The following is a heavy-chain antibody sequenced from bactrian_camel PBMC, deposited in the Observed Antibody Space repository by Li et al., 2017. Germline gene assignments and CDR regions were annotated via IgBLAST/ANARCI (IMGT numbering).Heavy chain of an antibody. Sequence: HVQLVESGGGSVQAGGSLRLSCAHSGYHYGSRSCMGWFRQAPGKEREGVAVMDGDGNTRYADSVKGRFTISADNAKSSLYLQMNSLKPEDSAVYYCAADRLCPTLERVSLWGDWGQGTQVTVS. CDR1: GYHYGSRS. CDR3: AADRLCPTLERVSLWGD. D-gene: IGHD2*01. V-gene: IGHV3S53*01. J-gene: IGHJ4*01. CDR2: MDGDGNT.